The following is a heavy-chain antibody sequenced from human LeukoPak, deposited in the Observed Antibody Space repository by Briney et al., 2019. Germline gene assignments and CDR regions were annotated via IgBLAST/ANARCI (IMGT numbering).Heavy chain of an antibody. V-gene: IGHV5-51*01. CDR3: ASLYCCGDCYEPYFDY. D-gene: IGHD2-21*02. J-gene: IGHJ4*02. CDR1: GCSFTSYW. CDR2: IYPGDSDT. Sequence: GESLKTPCNGSGCSFTSYWIGLVRQMPGKGLEWMGIIYPGDSDTRYSPSFQGQVTISADKSISTAYLQWSSLKASDTAMYYCASLYCCGDCYEPYFDYWGQGTLVTVSS.